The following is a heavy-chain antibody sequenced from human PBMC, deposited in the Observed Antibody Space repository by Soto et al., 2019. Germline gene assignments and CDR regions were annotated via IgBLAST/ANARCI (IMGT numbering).Heavy chain of an antibody. CDR3: AKGPPSYRNIVATIGEV. CDR1: GFTFSSYG. CDR2: ISYDGSNK. J-gene: IGHJ4*02. D-gene: IGHD5-12*01. V-gene: IGHV3-30*18. Sequence: GGSLRLSCAASGFTFSSYGMHWVRQAPGKGLEWVAVISYDGSNKYYADSVKGRFTISRDNSKNTLYLQMNSLRAEDTAVYYCAKGPPSYRNIVATIGEVWGQGTLVTVSS.